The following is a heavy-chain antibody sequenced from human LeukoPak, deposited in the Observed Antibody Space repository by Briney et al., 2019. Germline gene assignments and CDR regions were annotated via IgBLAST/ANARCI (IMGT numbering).Heavy chain of an antibody. CDR3: ARMDIGLVRD. J-gene: IGHJ4*02. CDR2: IKQDGSEK. Sequence: GGSLRLSCAASGFTFNNAWMSWVRQAPGKGLEWVANIKQDGSEKYYVDSVKGRFTISRDNAKNSLSLQMNSLRAEDTAVYYCARMDIGLVRDWGQGTLVTVSS. CDR1: GFTFNNAW. D-gene: IGHD3-10*01. V-gene: IGHV3-7*01.